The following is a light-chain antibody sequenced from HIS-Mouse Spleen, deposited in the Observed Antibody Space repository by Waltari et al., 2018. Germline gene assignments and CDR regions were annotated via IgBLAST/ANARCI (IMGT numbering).Light chain of an antibody. J-gene: IGLJ3*02. CDR1: SSDVGSYNL. CDR3: CSYAGSSTWV. CDR2: AGS. V-gene: IGLV2-23*01. Sequence: QSALTQPASVSGSPGQSITISCTGTSSDVGSYNLVSWYQQHPGKAPKLMIYAGSKRPSGVSNRFSGSKSGNTASLTISALQAEDEADYYCCSYAGSSTWVFGGGTKLTVL.